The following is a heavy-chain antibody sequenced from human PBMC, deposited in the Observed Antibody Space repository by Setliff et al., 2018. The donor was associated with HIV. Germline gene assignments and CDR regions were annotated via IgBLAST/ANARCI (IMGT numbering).Heavy chain of an antibody. CDR1: GGSITGHS. J-gene: IGHJ4*02. V-gene: IGHV4-59*11. Sequence: SETLSLTCTVSGGSITGHSWSWIRQPPGKVLEWIGYIDHSETTNYNPSLKSRLSISIDTSKTQFSLNLSSVTAADTAVYYCARTTVRDFGLVIINFDQWGLGTLVTVSS. D-gene: IGHD3-3*01. CDR2: IDHSETT. CDR3: ARTTVRDFGLVIINFDQ.